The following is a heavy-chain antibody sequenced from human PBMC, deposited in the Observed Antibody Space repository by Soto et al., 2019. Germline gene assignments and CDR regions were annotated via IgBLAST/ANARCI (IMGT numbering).Heavy chain of an antibody. V-gene: IGHV4-59*01. CDR3: ALRGMAVVPEY. J-gene: IGHJ4*02. D-gene: IGHD3-10*01. Sequence: QVQLQESGPGLVKPSETLSLTCAVSGDSISSYYCMWIRQPPGKGLESIGYLYYGRSANYNPSLKTRVTLAVDTSANQGSLTLSSMTAADTAVYYGALRGMAVVPEYWGQGTLVTVSS. CDR1: GDSISSYY. CDR2: LYYGRSA.